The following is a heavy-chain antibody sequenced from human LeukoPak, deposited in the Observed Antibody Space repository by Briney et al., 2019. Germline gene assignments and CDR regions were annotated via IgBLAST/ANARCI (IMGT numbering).Heavy chain of an antibody. D-gene: IGHD3-10*01. V-gene: IGHV3-66*01. CDR3: ARDVRGDGEYYYYYYYMDV. Sequence: PGGSLRLSCAASEFSVGSNYMTWVRQAPGKGLEWVSLIYSGGSTYYADSVKGRFTISRDNAKNSLYLQMNSLRAEDTAVYYCARDVRGDGEYYYYYYYMDVWGKGTTVTVSS. J-gene: IGHJ6*03. CDR2: IYSGGST. CDR1: EFSVGSNY.